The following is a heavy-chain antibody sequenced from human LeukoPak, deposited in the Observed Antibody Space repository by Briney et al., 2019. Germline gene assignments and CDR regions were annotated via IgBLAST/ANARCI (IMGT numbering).Heavy chain of an antibody. CDR2: INSDGSST. D-gene: IGHD3-10*01. J-gene: IGHJ3*02. V-gene: IGHV3-74*01. CDR3: ARGKWFGELGAFDI. Sequence: PGGSLRLSCAASGFTFSSYWMHWARQAPGKGLVWVSRINSDGSSTSYADSVKGRYTISRDNAKNTLYLQMNSLRAEDTAVYYCARGKWFGELGAFDIWGQGTMVTVSS. CDR1: GFTFSSYW.